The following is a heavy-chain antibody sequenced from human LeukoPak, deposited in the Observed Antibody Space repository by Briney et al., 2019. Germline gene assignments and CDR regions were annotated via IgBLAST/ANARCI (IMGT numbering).Heavy chain of an antibody. J-gene: IGHJ6*02. CDR1: GYTFTSYG. CDR2: ISAYNGNT. CDR3: ARDMGGSYYYYGMDV. D-gene: IGHD2-15*01. Sequence: ASVKVSCKASGYTFTSYGISWVRQAPGQGLEWMGWISAYNGNTNYAQKLQGRVTITTDTSTSTAYMELRSLRSDDTAVYYCARDMGGSYYYYGMDVWGQGTTVTVSS. V-gene: IGHV1-18*01.